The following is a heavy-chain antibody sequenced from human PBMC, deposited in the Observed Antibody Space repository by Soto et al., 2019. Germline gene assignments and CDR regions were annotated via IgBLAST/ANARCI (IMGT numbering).Heavy chain of an antibody. Sequence: QVQLQESGPGLVKPSQTLSLTCTVSGGSIRSGGYYWSWIRQHPGKGLEWIGYIYYIGSTYYNPSLKCRVTISVDTSTNQFSLKLSSVTAADTAVYYCASDLRFRVAYGIDFWGQGTTVTVSS. CDR3: ASDLRFRVAYGIDF. D-gene: IGHD2-15*01. J-gene: IGHJ6*02. CDR2: IYYIGST. V-gene: IGHV4-31*03. CDR1: GGSIRSGGYY.